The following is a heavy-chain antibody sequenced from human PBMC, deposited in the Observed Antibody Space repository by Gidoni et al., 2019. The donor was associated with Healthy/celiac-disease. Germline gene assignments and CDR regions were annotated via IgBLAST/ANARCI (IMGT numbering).Heavy chain of an antibody. J-gene: IGHJ4*02. Sequence: QVQLVQSGAEVNKTGASVKVSCKASGYNFTSSYIHWVRQAPGQGLEWIGIINTIGGSTSYAKKFKVRVTMTRDTSTSTVFMELSSLRSEDTAVYYWARETYYYDSSGSRDFDYWGQGTLVTVSS. V-gene: IGHV1-46*01. CDR3: ARETYYYDSSGSRDFDY. CDR1: GYNFTSSY. CDR2: INTIGGST. D-gene: IGHD3-22*01.